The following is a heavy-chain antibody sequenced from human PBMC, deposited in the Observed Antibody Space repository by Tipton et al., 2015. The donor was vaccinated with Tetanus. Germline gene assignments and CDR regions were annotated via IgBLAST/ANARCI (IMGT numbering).Heavy chain of an antibody. CDR3: ARDPAVLRFLEWLPDWYFAL. J-gene: IGHJ2*01. D-gene: IGHD3-3*01. CDR1: GDSISSGDFY. CDR2: IYFTGTT. Sequence: LRLSCTVSGDSISSGDFYWSWIRQHPGKGLEWIGYIYFTGTTYYNPSLESRLTISIDTSKNQFSLELTSVTATDTAVYYCARDPAVLRFLEWLPDWYFALWGRGTLVTVSS. V-gene: IGHV4-31*03.